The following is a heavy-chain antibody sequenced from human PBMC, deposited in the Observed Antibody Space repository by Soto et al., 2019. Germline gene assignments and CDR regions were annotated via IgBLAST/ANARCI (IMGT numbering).Heavy chain of an antibody. CDR2: IIPIFGTA. CDR1: GGTLSSYA. D-gene: IGHD3-22*01. J-gene: IGHJ6*02. Sequence: SVKVSCKASGGTLSSYAISWVRQAPGQGLEWMGGIIPIFGTANYAQKFQGRVTITADESTSTAYMELSSLRSEDTAVYYCARGRGAPKDSIGYIPLAYYYGMDVWGQGTTVT. V-gene: IGHV1-69*13. CDR3: ARGRGAPKDSIGYIPLAYYYGMDV.